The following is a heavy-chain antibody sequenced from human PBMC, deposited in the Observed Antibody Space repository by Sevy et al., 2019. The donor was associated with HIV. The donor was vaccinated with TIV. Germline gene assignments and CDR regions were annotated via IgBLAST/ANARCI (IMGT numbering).Heavy chain of an antibody. J-gene: IGHJ4*02. CDR1: GFTFSDYY. CDR3: ARELGGNSDDY. D-gene: IGHD2-21*02. CDR2: IRHKANSDTT. Sequence: GGSLRLSCAGSGFTFSDYYMDWVRQAPGKGLEWVGRIRHKANSDTTEYAASVKGRFTISRDDSKNSLYLQVNSLKTEDTAVYYCARELGGNSDDYWDQGTLVTVSS. V-gene: IGHV3-72*01.